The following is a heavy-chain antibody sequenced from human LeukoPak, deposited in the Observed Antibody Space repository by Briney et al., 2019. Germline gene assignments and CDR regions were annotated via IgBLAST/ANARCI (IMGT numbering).Heavy chain of an antibody. J-gene: IGHJ3*02. CDR3: ARTKGGAFDI. V-gene: IGHV3-21*01. Sequence: GGSLRLSCAASGFTFSSYAMSWVRQAPGKGLEWVSSISSSSSYIYYADSVKGRFTISRDNAKNSLYLQMNSLRAEDTAVYYCARTKGGAFDIWGQGTMVTVSS. D-gene: IGHD1-26*01. CDR2: ISSSSSYI. CDR1: GFTFSSYA.